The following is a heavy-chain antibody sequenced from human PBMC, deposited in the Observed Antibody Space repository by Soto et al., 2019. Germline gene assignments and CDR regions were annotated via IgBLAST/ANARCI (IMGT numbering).Heavy chain of an antibody. CDR1: GGSISSDYW. D-gene: IGHD2-21*01. CDR2: IFHSEST. J-gene: IGHJ6*02. CDR3: ARGIQMWSQVYYGMDV. V-gene: IGHV4-4*02. Sequence: QVQLQESGPGVVKPSGTLSLTCGVSGGSISSDYWWAWVRQSPGRGLEWIGEIFHSESTHYNPSLESRVTMSVDIVNNHFSLKLMSVTAADTAVYYCARGIQMWSQVYYGMDVWGQGTTVTVSS.